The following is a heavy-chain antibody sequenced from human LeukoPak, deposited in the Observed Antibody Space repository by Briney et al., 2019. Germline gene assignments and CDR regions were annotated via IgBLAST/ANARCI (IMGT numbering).Heavy chain of an antibody. CDR2: INPNSGGT. J-gene: IGHJ6*02. CDR3: AKADTIGTTAYFYSGLDV. V-gene: IGHV1-2*02. Sequence: ASVKVSCKASGYTFTDYYMHWVRQAPGQGLEWMGWINPNSGGTNYAQKFQGRVSMTRDTSTITAYMELTSLRSDDTAVYYCAKADTIGTTAYFYSGLDVWGQGSTVTVSS. D-gene: IGHD1-1*01. CDR1: GYTFTDYY.